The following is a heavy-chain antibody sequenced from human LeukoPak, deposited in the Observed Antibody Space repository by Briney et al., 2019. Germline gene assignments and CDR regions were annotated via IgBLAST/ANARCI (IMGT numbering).Heavy chain of an antibody. D-gene: IGHD3-22*01. CDR1: GGTFSSYA. J-gene: IGHJ4*02. Sequence: GSSVKVSCKASGGTFSSYAISWVRQAPGQGLESMGGIIPIFGTANYAQKFQGRVTITTDESTSTAYMELSSLRSEDTAVYYCASGKRITMIVVALTSLDYWGQGTLVTVSS. CDR2: IIPIFGTA. V-gene: IGHV1-69*05. CDR3: ASGKRITMIVVALTSLDY.